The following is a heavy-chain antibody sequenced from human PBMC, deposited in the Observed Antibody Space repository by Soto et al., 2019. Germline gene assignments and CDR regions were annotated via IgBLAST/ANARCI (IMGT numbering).Heavy chain of an antibody. Sequence: PSETLSLTGTVSGGSISSSSYYWGWIRQPPGKGLEWIGSIYYSGSTYYNPSLKSRVTISVDTSKNQFSLKLSSVTAADTAVYYCARRGYYYYYGMDVWGQGTTVTVSS. V-gene: IGHV4-39*01. CDR1: GGSISSSSYY. J-gene: IGHJ6*02. CDR3: ARRGYYYYYGMDV. CDR2: IYYSGST.